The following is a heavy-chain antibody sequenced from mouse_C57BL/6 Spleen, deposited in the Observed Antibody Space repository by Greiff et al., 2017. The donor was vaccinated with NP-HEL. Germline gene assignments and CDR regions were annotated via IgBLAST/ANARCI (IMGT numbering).Heavy chain of an antibody. CDR2: IHPNSGST. J-gene: IGHJ3*01. D-gene: IGHD1-1*01. CDR3: ASSAPHYYGSSSGFAY. CDR1: GYTFTSYW. Sequence: VQLQQPGAELVKPGASVKLSCKASGYTFTSYWMPWVKQRPGQGLEWIGMIHPNSGSTNYNEEFKSKATLTVDKSSSTAYMQLSSLTCEDSAVYYSASSAPHYYGSSSGFAYWGQGTLVSVS. V-gene: IGHV1-64*01.